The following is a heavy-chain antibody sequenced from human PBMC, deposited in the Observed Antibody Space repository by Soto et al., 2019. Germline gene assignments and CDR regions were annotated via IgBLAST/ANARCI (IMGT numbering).Heavy chain of an antibody. V-gene: IGHV4-39*01. CDR2: IYYSGST. CDR1: GGSISSSIYY. J-gene: IGHJ5*02. D-gene: IGHD3-10*01. Sequence: SETLPLTCTVSGGSISSSIYYWGWIRQPPGKGLEWIGSIYYSGSTYYNPSLKSRVTISVDTSKNQFSLKLSSVTAADTAVYYCARPRGVIGWFDPWGQGTLVTVSS. CDR3: ARPRGVIGWFDP.